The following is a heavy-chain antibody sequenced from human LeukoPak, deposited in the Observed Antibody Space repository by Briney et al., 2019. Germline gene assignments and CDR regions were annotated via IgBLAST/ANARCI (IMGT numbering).Heavy chain of an antibody. CDR3: AKDYIYGGWGNAFDI. CDR1: GFTFSSYG. J-gene: IGHJ3*02. V-gene: IGHV3-30*02. Sequence: GGSLRLSCAASGFTFSSYGMHWVRQAPGKGLEWVAVIWYDGSNKYYADSVKGRFTISRDNSKNTLYLQMNSLRAEDTAVYYCAKDYIYGGWGNAFDIWGQGTKVTVSS. CDR2: IWYDGSNK. D-gene: IGHD5-18*01.